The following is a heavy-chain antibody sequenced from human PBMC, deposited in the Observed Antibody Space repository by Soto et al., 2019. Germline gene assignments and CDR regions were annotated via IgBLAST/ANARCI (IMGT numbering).Heavy chain of an antibody. J-gene: IGHJ6*02. D-gene: IGHD3-3*02. Sequence: SETLSLTCTVSGGSISSYYWSWIRQPPGKGLEWIGYIYYSGSTNYNPSLKSRVTISVDTSKNQFSLKLSSVTAADTAVYYCACIFAWGDGDGFYYYGMDVWGQGTTVTVS. CDR2: IYYSGST. V-gene: IGHV4-59*08. CDR1: GGSISSYY. CDR3: ACIFAWGDGDGFYYYGMDV.